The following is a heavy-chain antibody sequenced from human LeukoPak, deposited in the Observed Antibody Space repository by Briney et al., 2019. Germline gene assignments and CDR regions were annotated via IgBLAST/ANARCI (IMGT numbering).Heavy chain of an antibody. CDR1: GFTFDSYA. D-gene: IGHD3-3*01. CDR2: ISDSGGLT. J-gene: IGHJ3*02. CDR3: AKATLGRVDYNFWSGYFGNPFDI. Sequence: GGSLRLSCAASGFTFDSYAMSWVRQAPGKGLEWVSSISDSGGLTYHADSVKGRFTISRDNSKNTLYMQMNSLRVEDTAVYYCAKATLGRVDYNFWSGYFGNPFDIWGQGTMVTVSS. V-gene: IGHV3-23*01.